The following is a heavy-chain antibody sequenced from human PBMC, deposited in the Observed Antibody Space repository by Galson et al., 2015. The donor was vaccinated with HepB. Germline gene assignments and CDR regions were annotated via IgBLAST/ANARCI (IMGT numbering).Heavy chain of an antibody. CDR3: ARDYSESDNPFDY. J-gene: IGHJ4*02. Sequence: SVKVSCKASGYTFTGYGYDITWVRQAPGQGLEWMGWISAYNGNTKYSQKFQGRVTITRDTSASTAYMELSSLRSEDTAVYYCARDYSESDNPFDYWGQGTLVTVSS. V-gene: IGHV1-18*04. CDR1: GYTFTGYGYD. D-gene: IGHD5-18*01. CDR2: ISAYNGNT.